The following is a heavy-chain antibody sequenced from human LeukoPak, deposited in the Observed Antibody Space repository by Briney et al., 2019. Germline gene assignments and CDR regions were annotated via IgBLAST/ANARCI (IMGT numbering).Heavy chain of an antibody. Sequence: GASGKVSCKASGYTFTSYGISWVRQAPGQGLEWMGWISAYNGNTNYAQKLQGRGTMTTDTSTSTAYIELRSLRSDHLAVSYCATGYSYGLNYFDYWGQGTLVTVSS. J-gene: IGHJ4*02. CDR1: GYTFTSYG. D-gene: IGHD5-18*01. CDR3: ATGYSYGLNYFDY. V-gene: IGHV1-18*03. CDR2: ISAYNGNT.